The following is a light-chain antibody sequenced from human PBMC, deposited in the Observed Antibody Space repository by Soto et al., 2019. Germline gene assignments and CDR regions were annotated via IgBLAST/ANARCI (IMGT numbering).Light chain of an antibody. CDR1: QSPLYTDGITC. CDR3: MHRAHWPWM. V-gene: IGKV2-30*01. CDR2: QVS. J-gene: IGKJ1*01. Sequence: DVVMSKSPLSLPVTLGQPASISCKSIQSPLYTDGITCLDWFQQRPGQAPRRLISQVSTRDSGVPDRFSGGGSGTDFTLKISRVVAEDVGVYYWMHRAHWPWMFGQGTKVQL.